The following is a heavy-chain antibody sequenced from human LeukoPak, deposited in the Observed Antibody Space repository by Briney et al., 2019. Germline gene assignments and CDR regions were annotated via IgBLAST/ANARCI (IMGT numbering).Heavy chain of an antibody. D-gene: IGHD5/OR15-5a*01. CDR2: IYFGGTT. J-gene: IGHJ4*02. CDR1: GFTVSSNY. Sequence: GGSLRLSCAASGFTVSSNYMTWVRQAPGQGLEWVSVIYFGGTTYYADSVKGRLTISRDNSKNTVYLQMNSLRVKDTAVYYCARGDGVYVYWGQGTLVTVSS. V-gene: IGHV3-53*01. CDR3: ARGDGVYVY.